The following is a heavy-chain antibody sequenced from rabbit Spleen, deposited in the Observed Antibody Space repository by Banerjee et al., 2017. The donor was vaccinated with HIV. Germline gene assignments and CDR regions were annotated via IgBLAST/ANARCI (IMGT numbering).Heavy chain of an antibody. CDR2: IDTGSSGFT. D-gene: IGHD8-1*01. V-gene: IGHV1S40*01. J-gene: IGHJ6*01. CDR1: GVSFSGDSY. Sequence: QSLEESGGDLVKPGASLTLTCIASGVSFSGDSYMCWVGQAPGKGLEWIACIDTGSSGFTYFASWAKGRFTISMPSSTTVTLQMTSLTAADTATYFCARDTGTSFSTYGMDLWGPGTLVTVS. CDR3: ARDTGTSFSTYGMDL.